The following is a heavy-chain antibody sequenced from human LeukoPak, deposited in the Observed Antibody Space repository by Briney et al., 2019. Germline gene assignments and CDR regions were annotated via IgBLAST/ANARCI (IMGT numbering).Heavy chain of an antibody. CDR1: GGTFSSYA. CDR3: ARQDWSGYSSGYYGMDV. CDR2: IIPIFGTA. D-gene: IGHD3-3*01. J-gene: IGHJ6*02. Sequence: SVKVSCKASGGTFSSYAISWVRQAPGQGLEWMGGIIPIFGTANYAQKFQGRVTITADESTSTAYMELSSLRSEDTAVYYCARQDWSGYSSGYYGMDVRGQGTTVTVSS. V-gene: IGHV1-69*13.